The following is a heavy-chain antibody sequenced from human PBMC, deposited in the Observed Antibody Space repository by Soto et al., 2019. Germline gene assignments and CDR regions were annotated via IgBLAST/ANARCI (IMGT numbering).Heavy chain of an antibody. J-gene: IGHJ4*02. CDR2: ISAHNGNT. V-gene: IGHV1-18*01. CDR3: ARGRNGDY. Sequence: QVHLVQSGAEVKKPGASVKVSCKGSGYAFTTYGITWVRQAPGQGLEWMGWISAHNGNTNYAQKLQARVTGTRDTPPSTATWELRGLRSDATALYYGARGRNGDYWGQGAWSPSPQ. CDR1: GYAFTTYG. D-gene: IGHD1-1*01.